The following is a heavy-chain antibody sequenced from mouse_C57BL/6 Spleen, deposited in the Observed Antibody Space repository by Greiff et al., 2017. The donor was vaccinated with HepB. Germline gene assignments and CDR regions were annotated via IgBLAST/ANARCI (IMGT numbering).Heavy chain of an antibody. J-gene: IGHJ4*01. Sequence: VQLQQSGPELVKPGASVKISCKASGYAFSSSWMNWVKQRPGKGLEWIGRIYPGDGDTNYNGKFKGKATLTADKSSSTAYMQLSSLTSEDSAVYFCARGDLDYGSSYDAMDYWGQGTSVTVSS. V-gene: IGHV1-82*01. CDR1: GYAFSSSW. CDR2: IYPGDGDT. D-gene: IGHD1-1*01. CDR3: ARGDLDYGSSYDAMDY.